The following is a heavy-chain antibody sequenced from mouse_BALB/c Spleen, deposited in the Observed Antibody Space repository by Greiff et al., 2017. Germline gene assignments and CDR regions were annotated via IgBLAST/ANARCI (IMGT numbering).Heavy chain of an antibody. CDR1: GFTFNTYA. CDR2: IRSKSNNYAT. D-gene: IGHD3-1*01. CDR3: VRDREHGYPMDY. Sequence: EVQLVESGGGLVQPKGSLKLSCAASGFTFNTYAMHWVCQAPGKGLEWVARIRSKSNNYATYYADSVKDRFTISRDDSQSMLYLQMNYLTTEDTAMYYCVRDREHGYPMDYWGQGTSVTVSS. V-gene: IGHV10-3*03. J-gene: IGHJ4*01.